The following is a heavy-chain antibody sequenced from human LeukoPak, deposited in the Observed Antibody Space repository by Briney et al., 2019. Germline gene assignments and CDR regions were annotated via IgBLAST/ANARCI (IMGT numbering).Heavy chain of an antibody. CDR3: ARRRDGYNYGFFDY. V-gene: IGHV4-38-2*01. CDR2: IYHSRST. J-gene: IGHJ4*02. D-gene: IGHD5-24*01. Sequence: PSETLSLTCAVSGYSISSGYYWGWIRQPPGKGLEWIGSIYHSRSTYYNPSLKSRVTISVDTSKNQFSLKLSSVTAADTAVYYCARRRDGYNYGFFDYWGQGTLVTVSS. CDR1: GYSISSGYY.